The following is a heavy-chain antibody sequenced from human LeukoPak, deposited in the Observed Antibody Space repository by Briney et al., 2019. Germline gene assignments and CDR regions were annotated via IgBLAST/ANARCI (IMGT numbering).Heavy chain of an antibody. Sequence: SETLSLTCAVYGGSFSGYYWSWIRQPPGKGLEWIGEINHSGSTNYNPSLKSRVTISVGTSKNQFSLKLSSVTAADTAVYYCARVDCGGDCYPFDYWGQGTLVTVSS. V-gene: IGHV4-34*01. D-gene: IGHD2-21*02. CDR2: INHSGST. CDR3: ARVDCGGDCYPFDY. CDR1: GGSFSGYY. J-gene: IGHJ4*02.